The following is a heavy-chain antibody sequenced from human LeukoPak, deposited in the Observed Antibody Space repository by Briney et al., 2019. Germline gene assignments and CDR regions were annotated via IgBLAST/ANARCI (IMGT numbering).Heavy chain of an antibody. Sequence: GGSLRLSCAASGFTISSYSMSWIRQAPGKGLEWVSAISGSGGSTYYADSVKGRFTIFRANSKNTLYLQMNSLTAEATAEYYCAKDLHDSSAYFLFPARPFDYWGQGTLLTVSS. CDR2: ISGSGGST. J-gene: IGHJ4*02. D-gene: IGHD3-22*01. V-gene: IGHV3-23*01. CDR1: GFTISSYS. CDR3: AKDLHDSSAYFLFPARPFDY.